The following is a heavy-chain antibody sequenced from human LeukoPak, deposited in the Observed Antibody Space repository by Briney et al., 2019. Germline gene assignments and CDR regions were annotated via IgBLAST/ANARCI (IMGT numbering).Heavy chain of an antibody. D-gene: IGHD6-19*01. Sequence: SGTLSLTCTVSGGSISSYYWSWIRQPPGKGLEWIGYIYYSGSTNYNPSLKSRVTISVDTSKNQFSLKLSSVTAADTAVYYCARRGAVAGENDYWGQGTLVTVSS. CDR2: IYYSGST. CDR1: GGSISSYY. CDR3: ARRGAVAGENDY. V-gene: IGHV4-59*08. J-gene: IGHJ4*02.